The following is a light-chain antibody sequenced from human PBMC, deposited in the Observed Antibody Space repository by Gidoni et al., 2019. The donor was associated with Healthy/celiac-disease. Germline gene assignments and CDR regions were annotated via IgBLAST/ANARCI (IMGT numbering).Light chain of an antibody. V-gene: IGLV2-14*01. Sequence: QSALTQPASVSGSPGQSITISCTGTSSDVGGYNYVSWYQQHPGKAPKLMIDDVSNRPSGVSNRFSGSKSGNTASLTISGLQAEDEADYYCSSYTSSVWVFGGGTKLTVL. J-gene: IGLJ3*02. CDR3: SSYTSSVWV. CDR2: DVS. CDR1: SSDVGGYNY.